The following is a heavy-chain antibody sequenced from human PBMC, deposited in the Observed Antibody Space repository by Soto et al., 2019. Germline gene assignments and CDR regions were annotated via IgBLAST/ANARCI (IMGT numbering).Heavy chain of an antibody. V-gene: IGHV3-11*01. Sequence: VQLVESGGGLVKPGGSLRLSCVASRFTFSDYYMSWIRQAPGKGLEWVSYISTIGATVYYADSVKGRFTISRDNAKNSLYLQMNSLRAEDTAVYYCARVGQDYYYGMDVWGQGTTVTVSS. CDR2: ISTIGATV. CDR3: ARVGQDYYYGMDV. D-gene: IGHD3-16*01. J-gene: IGHJ6*02. CDR1: RFTFSDYY.